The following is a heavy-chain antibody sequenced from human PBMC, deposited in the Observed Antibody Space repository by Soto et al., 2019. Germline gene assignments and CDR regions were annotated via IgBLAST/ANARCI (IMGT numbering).Heavy chain of an antibody. CDR1: GYTFTVYY. D-gene: IGHD1-26*01. CDR3: ARDLAKGGGSAGFDY. CDR2: INPKSGRT. J-gene: IGHJ4*02. V-gene: IGHV1-2*02. Sequence: QVQLVQSGAEVKKPGASVNVSCKASGYTFTVYYMHWVRQAPGQGLEWMGWINPKSGRTMYPQKLQGRVTMTWYTSISAAYMALTRLRSDDTAVYYCARDLAKGGGSAGFDYWGQGTLVTVSS.